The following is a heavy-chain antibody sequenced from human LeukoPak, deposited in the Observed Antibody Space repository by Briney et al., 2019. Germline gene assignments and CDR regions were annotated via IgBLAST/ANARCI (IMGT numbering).Heavy chain of an antibody. Sequence: SETLSLTCTVSGGSISSGDYYWSWIRQPPGKGLEWIGYIYYSGSTYYNPSLKSRVTISVDTSRNQFSLKLSSVTAADTAVYYCARGSPPGYCSSTSCLGAFDIWGQGTMVTVSS. CDR3: ARGSPPGYCSSTSCLGAFDI. J-gene: IGHJ3*02. V-gene: IGHV4-30-4*08. CDR1: GGSISSGDYY. CDR2: IYYSGST. D-gene: IGHD2-2*01.